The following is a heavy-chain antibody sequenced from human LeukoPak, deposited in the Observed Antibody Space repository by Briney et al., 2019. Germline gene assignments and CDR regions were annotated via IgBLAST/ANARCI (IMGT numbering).Heavy chain of an antibody. V-gene: IGHV4-39*01. Sequence: PSETLSLTCTVSGGSISSVSYYWGWIRQPPGKGLEWIGTISYSGSTYYNPSLKSRLTISVDTSNNQFSLKLSSVTAADTAVYFCASHITTNPSEYFQHWGQGTLVTVSS. CDR3: ASHITTNPSEYFQH. CDR1: GGSISSVSYY. D-gene: IGHD3-22*01. J-gene: IGHJ1*01. CDR2: ISYSGST.